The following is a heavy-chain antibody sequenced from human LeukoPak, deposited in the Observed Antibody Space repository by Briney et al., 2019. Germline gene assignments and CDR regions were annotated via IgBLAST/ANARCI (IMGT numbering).Heavy chain of an antibody. CDR1: GGSFSGYY. Sequence: PSETLSLTCAVYGGSFSGYYWSWIRQPPGKGLEWIGEINHSGSTNYNPSLKSRVTISVDTSKNHFSLKLTSVTAADTAVYYCARGRGRDGDNLARWGQGTLVTVSS. CDR3: ARGRGRDGDNLAR. J-gene: IGHJ4*02. CDR2: INHSGST. D-gene: IGHD5-24*01. V-gene: IGHV4-34*01.